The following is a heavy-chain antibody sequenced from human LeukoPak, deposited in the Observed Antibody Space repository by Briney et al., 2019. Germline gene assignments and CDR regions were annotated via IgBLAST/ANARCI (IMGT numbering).Heavy chain of an antibody. CDR2: IWYGGSNK. V-gene: IGHV3-30*02. D-gene: IGHD5/OR15-5a*01. Sequence: PGGSLRLSCAASGFTFSSYGMHWVRQAPGKGLEWVAVIWYGGSNKYYADSVKGRFTISRDNSKNTLYLQMNSLRAEDTAVYYCAKDQSLRGTNWFDPWGQGTLVTVSS. CDR3: AKDQSLRGTNWFDP. J-gene: IGHJ5*02. CDR1: GFTFSSYG.